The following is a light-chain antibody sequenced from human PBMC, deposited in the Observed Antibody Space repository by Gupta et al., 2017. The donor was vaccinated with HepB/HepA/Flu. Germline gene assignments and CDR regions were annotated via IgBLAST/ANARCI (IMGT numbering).Light chain of an antibody. V-gene: IGLV2-14*03. CDR3: SSHTGIRMLYV. Sequence: QSALTQPASVSGSPGQSIAISCTGSSSDVGSYNYVSWYQQHPGKAPKLMIYDVSNRPSGVSNRFFGSKSGNTASLTISGLQSEDEADYYCSSHTGIRMLYVFGTGTKVTVL. CDR1: SSDVGSYNY. J-gene: IGLJ1*01. CDR2: DVS.